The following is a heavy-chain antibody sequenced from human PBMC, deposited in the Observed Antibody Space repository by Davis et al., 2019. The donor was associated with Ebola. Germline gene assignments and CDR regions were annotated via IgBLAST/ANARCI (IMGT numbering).Heavy chain of an antibody. CDR1: GGSISSYY. V-gene: IGHV4-59*01. CDR2: IYYSGST. D-gene: IGHD2-2*01. J-gene: IGHJ5*02. Sequence: MPSETLSLTCTVPGGSISSYYWSWIRQPPGKGLEWIGYIYYSGSTNYNPSLKSRVTISVDTSKNQFSLKLSSVTAADTAVYYCARGKYQLPRRGWFDPWGQGTLVTVSS. CDR3: ARGKYQLPRRGWFDP.